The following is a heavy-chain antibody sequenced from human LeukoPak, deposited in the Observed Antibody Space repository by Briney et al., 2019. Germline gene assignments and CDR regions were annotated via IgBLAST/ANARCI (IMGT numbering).Heavy chain of an antibody. D-gene: IGHD5-12*01. CDR1: GYTFTSYD. J-gene: IGHJ6*03. Sequence: GASVKVSCKASGYTFTSYDINWVRQATGQGLEWMGWMNPNSGNTGYAQKFQGRVTITRNTSISTAYMELSSLRSEDTAVYYCARATVANYYYYMDVWGKGTTVTVSS. CDR2: MNPNSGNT. CDR3: ARATVANYYYYMDV. V-gene: IGHV1-8*03.